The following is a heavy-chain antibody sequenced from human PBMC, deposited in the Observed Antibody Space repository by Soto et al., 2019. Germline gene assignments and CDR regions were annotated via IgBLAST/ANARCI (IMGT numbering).Heavy chain of an antibody. V-gene: IGHV4-59*01. CDR1: GGSISSYY. Sequence: SETLSLTCTVSGGSISSYYWSWIRQPPGKGLEWIGYIYYSGSTNYNPSLKSRVTISVDTSKNQFSLKLSSVTAADTAVYYCARAHASHYYDFWSGYDTQWFDPWGQGTLVTVSS. CDR3: ARAHASHYYDFWSGYDTQWFDP. D-gene: IGHD3-3*01. J-gene: IGHJ5*02. CDR2: IYYSGST.